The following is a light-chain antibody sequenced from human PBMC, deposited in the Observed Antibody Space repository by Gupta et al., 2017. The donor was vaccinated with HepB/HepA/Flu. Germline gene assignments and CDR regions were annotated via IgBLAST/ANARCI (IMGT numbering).Light chain of an antibody. CDR2: DTN. CDR3: ASWDRSLSAVV. V-gene: IGLV1-51*01. CDR1: DSNIRNNR. J-gene: IGLJ2*01. Sequence: QSVLTQPPSVSAAPGQTVSISCSGRDSNIRNNRVAWFQQFPGAAPTLLIRDTNKRPSGIPDRFSGSKSGTSATLDITGLQTGDEASYYCASWDRSLSAVVFGGGTKVTVL.